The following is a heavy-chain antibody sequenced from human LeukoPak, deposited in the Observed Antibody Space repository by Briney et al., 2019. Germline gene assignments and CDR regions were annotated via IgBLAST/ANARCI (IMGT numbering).Heavy chain of an antibody. CDR3: AKDRSPGTMDY. V-gene: IGHV3-74*01. J-gene: IGHJ4*02. CDR1: GFTFSSYW. Sequence: GGSLRLSCAASGFTFSSYWMHWVRQDPGRGLVCVSRISTDGGSTGYADSVKGRFTISRDNAKNMLYLQMNSLRAEDTGVYYCAKDRSPGTMDYWGQGTLVTVSS. CDR2: ISTDGGST. D-gene: IGHD3-10*01.